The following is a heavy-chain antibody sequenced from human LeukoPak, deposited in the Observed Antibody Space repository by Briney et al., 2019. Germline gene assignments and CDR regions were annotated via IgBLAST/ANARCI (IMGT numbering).Heavy chain of an antibody. V-gene: IGHV3-23*01. Sequence: GGSLRLSCAASGFTFKTHAMSWVRQAPGKGLEWVSRIDDSGVIRSYADSVKGRFTISRDNSKMTLTLQMNSLRAEDTAVYYCANPVGSIVVVTAQWGQGTLVTVSS. CDR1: GFTFKTHA. CDR2: IDDSGVIR. CDR3: ANPVGSIVVVTAQ. J-gene: IGHJ4*02. D-gene: IGHD2-21*02.